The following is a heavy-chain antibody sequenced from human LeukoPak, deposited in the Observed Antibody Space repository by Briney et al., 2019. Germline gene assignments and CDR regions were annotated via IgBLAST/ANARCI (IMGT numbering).Heavy chain of an antibody. CDR3: ARAYGDPEVYFQH. V-gene: IGHV1-69*05. J-gene: IGHJ1*01. Sequence: SVKVSCKASGGTFSSYAISRVRQAPGQGLEWMGRIIPIFGTANYAQKFQGRVTITTDESTSTAYMELSSLRSEDTAVYYCARAYGDPEVYFQHWGQGTLVTVSS. CDR1: GGTFSSYA. D-gene: IGHD4-17*01. CDR2: IIPIFGTA.